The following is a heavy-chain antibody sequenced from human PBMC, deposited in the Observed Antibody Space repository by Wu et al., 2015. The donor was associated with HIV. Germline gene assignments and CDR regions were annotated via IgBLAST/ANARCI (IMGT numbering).Heavy chain of an antibody. V-gene: IGHV1-18*01. CDR3: ARDSVRYYGSGNYEN. D-gene: IGHD3-10*01. Sequence: QVQLVQSGTEVKKPGASLRVSCQASGCTFKSFAITWMRQAPGQGLEYMGWIVPYTGKIEYAPRFEGRVTMTTDTSTNTAYMELRGLRSDDTAVYYCARDSVRYYGSGNYENWGQGTLVTVSS. J-gene: IGHJ4*02. CDR2: IVPYTGKI. CDR1: GCTFKSFA.